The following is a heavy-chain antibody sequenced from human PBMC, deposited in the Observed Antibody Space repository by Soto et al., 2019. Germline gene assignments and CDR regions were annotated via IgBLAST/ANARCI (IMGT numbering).Heavy chain of an antibody. J-gene: IGHJ5*02. V-gene: IGHV4-31*03. Sequence: QVQLQESGPGLVKPSQTLSLTCTVSGGSISSGGYYWSWIRQHPGKGLEWIGYIYYSGSTYYNPSLKSRVTISVDTSKNQFSLKLSSVTATDTAVYYCARVRYCSGGSCYPRFDPWGQGTLVTVSS. CDR3: ARVRYCSGGSCYPRFDP. CDR1: GGSISSGGYY. D-gene: IGHD2-15*01. CDR2: IYYSGST.